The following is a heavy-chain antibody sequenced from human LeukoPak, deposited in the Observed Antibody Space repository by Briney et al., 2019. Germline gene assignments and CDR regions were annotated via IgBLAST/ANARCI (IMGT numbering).Heavy chain of an antibody. J-gene: IGHJ2*01. CDR3: ARRKISVLLWFGELYGPRYWYFDL. CDR2: INHSGST. Sequence: KSSETLSLTCTVSGYSITSAYYWSWIRQPPGKGLEWIGEINHSGSTNYNPSLKSRVTISVDTSKNQFSLKLSSVTAADTAVYYCARRKISVLLWFGELYGPRYWYFDLWGRGTLVTVSS. D-gene: IGHD3-10*01. V-gene: IGHV4-34*01. CDR1: GYSITSAYY.